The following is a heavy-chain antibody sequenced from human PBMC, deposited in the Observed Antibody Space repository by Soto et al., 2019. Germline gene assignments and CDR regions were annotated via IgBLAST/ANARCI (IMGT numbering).Heavy chain of an antibody. CDR2: ISYDGSNK. J-gene: IGHJ4*02. Sequence: GGSLRLSCAASGFTFSSYGMHWVRQAPGKGLEWVAVISYDGSNKYYADSVKGRFTISRDNSKNTLYLQMNSLRAEDTAVYYCANERGTTLDYWGQGTLVTVSS. V-gene: IGHV3-30*18. CDR3: ANERGTTLDY. CDR1: GFTFSSYG. D-gene: IGHD4-17*01.